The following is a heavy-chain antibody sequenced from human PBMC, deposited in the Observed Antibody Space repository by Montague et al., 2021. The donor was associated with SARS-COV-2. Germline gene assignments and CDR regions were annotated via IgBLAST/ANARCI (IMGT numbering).Heavy chain of an antibody. CDR1: GDSINTYY. CDR3: ARDPWRITIFGVVTRHGMDV. CDR2: IFYTGST. D-gene: IGHD3-3*01. V-gene: IGHV4-59*01. J-gene: IGHJ6*02. Sequence: SETLSLTCTVSGDSINTYYWNWIRQPPGKGLEWLGSIFYTGSTNYNPSLKSRVTISLDTSKNQFSLKLSSVTAADTAVYYCARDPWRITIFGVVTRHGMDVWGQGTTVTVSS.